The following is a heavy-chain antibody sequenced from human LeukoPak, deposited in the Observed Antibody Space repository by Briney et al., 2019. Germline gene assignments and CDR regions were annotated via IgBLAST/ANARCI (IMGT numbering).Heavy chain of an antibody. CDR3: ARGLSLSGYLDAFDI. Sequence: GTLSLTCAVSGGSISSSNWWSWVRQAPGKGLEWVSLIYSDGRTYYADSVKGRCTISRDNSKNTLYLQMNSLRVEDTAVYFCARGLSLSGYLDAFDIWGQGTMVTVSS. CDR2: IYSDGRT. D-gene: IGHD3-22*01. V-gene: IGHV3-53*01. CDR1: GGSISSSNW. J-gene: IGHJ3*02.